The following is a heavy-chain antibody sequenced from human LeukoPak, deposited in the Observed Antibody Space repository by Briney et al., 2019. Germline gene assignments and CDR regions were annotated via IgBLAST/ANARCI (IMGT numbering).Heavy chain of an antibody. CDR2: IYTSGST. J-gene: IGHJ6*02. CDR1: GGSISSGSYC. CDR3: ARDYGDYVPDYGMDV. V-gene: IGHV4-61*02. Sequence: SETLSLTCTVSGGSISSGSYCWSWIRQPAGKGLEWIGRIYTSGSTNYNPSLKSRVTISVDTSKNQFSLKLSSVTAADTAVYYCARDYGDYVPDYGMDVWGQGTTVTVSS. D-gene: IGHD4-17*01.